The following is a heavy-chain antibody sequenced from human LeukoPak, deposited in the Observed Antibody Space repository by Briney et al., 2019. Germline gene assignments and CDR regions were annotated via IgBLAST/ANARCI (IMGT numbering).Heavy chain of an antibody. D-gene: IGHD2-2*01. J-gene: IGHJ6*02. Sequence: GASVKVSCKASGYTFTSYGISWVRQAPGQGLEWMGWISAYNGNTNYAQKLQGRVTMTTDTSTSTAYMELRSLRSDDTAVYYCARESGDSTSWFYYYYGMDVWGQGTTVTVSS. CDR3: ARESGDSTSWFYYYYGMDV. CDR1: GYTFTSYG. V-gene: IGHV1-18*01. CDR2: ISAYNGNT.